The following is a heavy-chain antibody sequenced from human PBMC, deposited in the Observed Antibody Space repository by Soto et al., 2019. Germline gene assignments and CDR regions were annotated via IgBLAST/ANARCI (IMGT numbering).Heavy chain of an antibody. D-gene: IGHD2-15*01. J-gene: IGHJ6*02. CDR3: AKDLCSGGSCYVWGYYYYGMDV. V-gene: IGHV3-30*18. CDR2: ISYDGSNK. CDR1: GFTFSSYA. Sequence: TGGSLRLSCAASGFTFSSYAMSWVRQAPGKGLEWVAVISYDGSNKYYADSVKGRFTISRDNSKNTLYLQMNSLRAEDTAVYYCAKDLCSGGSCYVWGYYYYGMDVWGQGTTVTVSS.